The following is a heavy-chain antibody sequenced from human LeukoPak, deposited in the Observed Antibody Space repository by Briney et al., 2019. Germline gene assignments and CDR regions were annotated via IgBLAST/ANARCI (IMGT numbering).Heavy chain of an antibody. V-gene: IGHV4-59*08. J-gene: IGHJ4*02. Sequence: SPSETLSLTCTVSGGSITSYYWAWLRQPPGKGLEWIGYLYYSGYSNYNPSLKSRVSMSVDTSKNQFSLKLTSVTAADTAVYYCARHSIASDGARLFDYWGRGTLVTVSS. D-gene: IGHD2-21*01. CDR3: ARHSIASDGARLFDY. CDR1: GGSITSYY. CDR2: LYYSGYS.